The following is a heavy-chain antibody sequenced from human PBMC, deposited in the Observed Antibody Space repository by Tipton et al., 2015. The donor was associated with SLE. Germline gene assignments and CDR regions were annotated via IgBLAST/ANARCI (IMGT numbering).Heavy chain of an antibody. J-gene: IGHJ4*02. D-gene: IGHD6-13*01. CDR2: IYYGGST. CDR3: ARSQAGAAAGFDY. V-gene: IGHV4-61*08. Sequence: TLSLTCTVSGGSISSGDYYWSWVRQPPGKGLEWIGYIYYGGSTNYNPSLKSRVTISVDTSKNQFSLKLSSVTAADTAVYYCARSQAGAAAGFDYWGQGTLVTVSS. CDR1: GGSISSGDYY.